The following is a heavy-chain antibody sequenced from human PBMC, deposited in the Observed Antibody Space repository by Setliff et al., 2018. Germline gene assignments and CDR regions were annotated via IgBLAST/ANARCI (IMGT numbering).Heavy chain of an antibody. CDR3: ASSGGDTIFGVVMSPSYYFDY. J-gene: IGHJ4*02. V-gene: IGHV4-38-2*02. Sequence: SETLSLTCTVSGYPISSGYYWGWIRQPPGKGLEWIGEIYHSGSTNYNPSLKSRVTISVDKSKNQFSLKLSSVTAADTAVYYCASSGGDTIFGVVMSPSYYFDYWGQGTLVTVSS. CDR2: IYHSGST. CDR1: GYPISSGYY. D-gene: IGHD3-3*01.